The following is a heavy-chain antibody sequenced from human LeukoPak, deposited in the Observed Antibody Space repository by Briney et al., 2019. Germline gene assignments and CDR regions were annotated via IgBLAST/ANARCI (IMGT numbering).Heavy chain of an antibody. D-gene: IGHD3-10*01. Sequence: PSETLSLTCTVSGDSISNYYWSWIRQPPGKGLEWIGEINHSGSTNYNPSLKSRVTISVDTSKNQFSLKLSSVTAADTAVYYCARWASVRGAKESNWFDPWGQGTLATVSS. V-gene: IGHV4-34*01. CDR1: GDSISNYY. J-gene: IGHJ5*02. CDR3: ARWASVRGAKESNWFDP. CDR2: INHSGST.